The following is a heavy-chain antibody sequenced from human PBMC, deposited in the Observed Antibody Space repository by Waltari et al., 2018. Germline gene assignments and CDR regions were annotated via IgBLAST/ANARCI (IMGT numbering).Heavy chain of an antibody. CDR1: GYTITDLS. Sequence: QVQLVQSGAEVKKPGASVKVSCKVSGYTITDLSMHWERQAPGKGLEWMGGFDPEDGETIYAQKFQGRVTMTEDTSTDTAYMELSSLRSEDTAVYYCATDVWHSGSYSFDYWGQGTLVTVSS. CDR2: FDPEDGET. V-gene: IGHV1-24*01. D-gene: IGHD1-26*01. J-gene: IGHJ4*02. CDR3: ATDVWHSGSYSFDY.